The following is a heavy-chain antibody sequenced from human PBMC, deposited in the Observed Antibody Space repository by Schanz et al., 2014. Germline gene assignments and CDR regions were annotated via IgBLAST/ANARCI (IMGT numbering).Heavy chain of an antibody. J-gene: IGHJ4*02. CDR3: ARDQSPYTNSSDVRYFDY. CDR2: INPNSGTT. V-gene: IGHV1-2*04. D-gene: IGHD6-6*01. CDR1: GGTFSSYT. Sequence: QVQLVQSGAEVKKPGSSVKVSCTASGGTFSSYTISWIRQAPGQGLEWMGWINPNSGTTNYAQKFQGWVTMTRDTSISTAYMDLRSLRSDDTAVYYCARDQSPYTNSSDVRYFDYWGQGSLVTVSS.